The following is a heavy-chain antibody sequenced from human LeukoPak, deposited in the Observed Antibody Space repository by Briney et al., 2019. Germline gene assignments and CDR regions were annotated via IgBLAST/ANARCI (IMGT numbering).Heavy chain of an antibody. D-gene: IGHD5-18*01. J-gene: IGHJ4*02. CDR3: ARASRNGYTTFDY. Sequence: SETLSLTCAVSGYSISSGYYWGWIRQPPGKGLEWIGSMYHSGSTYHNPSLKSRVTISVDTSRNHLSLNLRSVTAADTAVYYCARASRNGYTTFDYWGQGTLVTVSS. V-gene: IGHV4-38-2*01. CDR1: GYSISSGYY. CDR2: MYHSGST.